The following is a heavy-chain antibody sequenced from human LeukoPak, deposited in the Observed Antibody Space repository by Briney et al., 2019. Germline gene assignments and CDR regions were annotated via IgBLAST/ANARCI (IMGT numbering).Heavy chain of an antibody. CDR2: IDSGATTI. Sequence: GGSLRLSCAASGFTVSDYYMSWIRQAPGKGLEWVSYIDSGATTIYYADSVKGRFTISRDNAKNSLYLQMNSLRAEDTAVYYCARDYCGGDCYSNYYYYYMDVWGKGTTVTVSS. CDR3: ARDYCGGDCYSNYYYYYMDV. J-gene: IGHJ6*03. CDR1: GFTVSDYY. V-gene: IGHV3-11*04. D-gene: IGHD2-21*02.